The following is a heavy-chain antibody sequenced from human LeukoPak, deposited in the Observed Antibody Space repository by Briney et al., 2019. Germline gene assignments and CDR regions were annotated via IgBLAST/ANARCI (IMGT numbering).Heavy chain of an antibody. V-gene: IGHV1-8*01. CDR2: MNPNGGNT. Sequence: ASVKVSCKASGYTFTSYDINWVRQATGQGLEWMGWMNPNGGNTGYAQKFQGRVTMTRNTSISTAYTELSSLRSEDTAVYYCARGVLAYYDSSGYYTNDYWGQGTLVTVSS. CDR3: ARGVLAYYDSSGYYTNDY. J-gene: IGHJ4*02. CDR1: GYTFTSYD. D-gene: IGHD3-22*01.